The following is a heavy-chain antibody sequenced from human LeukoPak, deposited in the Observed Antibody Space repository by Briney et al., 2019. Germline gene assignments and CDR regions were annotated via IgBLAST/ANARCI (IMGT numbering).Heavy chain of an antibody. V-gene: IGHV5-51*01. CDR3: ARVTMVRGVITSVDY. D-gene: IGHD3-10*01. J-gene: IGHJ4*02. CDR1: RYRFTSYW. CDR2: IYSGDFET. Sequence: GEALKIACQGSRYRFTSYWIGWVRQMPGKGRGWRGIIYSGDFETRYSPSFPGQVTISAAKSISTAYLQWSSLKASDTAMYYCARVTMVRGVITSVDYWGQGTLVTVSS.